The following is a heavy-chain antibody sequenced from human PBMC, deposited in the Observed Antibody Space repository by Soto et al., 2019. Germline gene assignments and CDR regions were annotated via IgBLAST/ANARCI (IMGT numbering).Heavy chain of an antibody. CDR2: IDPSDSYT. D-gene: IGHD4-17*01. J-gene: IGHJ6*02. V-gene: IGHV5-10-1*01. CDR3: ARQLDYGDYEEKYYYYGMDV. CDR1: GYSFTSYW. Sequence: PGESLKISCKGSGYSFTSYWISWVRQMPGKGLEWMGRIDPSDSYTNYSPSFQGHVTISADKSISTAYLQWSSLKASDTAMYYCARQLDYGDYEEKYYYYGMDVWGQGTTVTVSS.